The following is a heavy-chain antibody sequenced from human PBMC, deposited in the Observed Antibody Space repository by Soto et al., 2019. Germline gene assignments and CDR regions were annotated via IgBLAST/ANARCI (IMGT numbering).Heavy chain of an antibody. CDR3: ARSQGSSTSLEIYYYYYYGMDV. CDR2: IIPISDTT. J-gene: IGHJ6*02. Sequence: QVQLVQSGAEVKKPGSSVKVSCKASGGTFSSYAISWVRQAPGQGLEWMGGIIPISDTTNYAQKFQGRVTITADETTSKAYMELSSLRSEDTAVYYCARSQGSSTSLEIYYYYYYGMDVGGQGTTVTVSS. D-gene: IGHD2-2*01. V-gene: IGHV1-69*01. CDR1: GGTFSSYA.